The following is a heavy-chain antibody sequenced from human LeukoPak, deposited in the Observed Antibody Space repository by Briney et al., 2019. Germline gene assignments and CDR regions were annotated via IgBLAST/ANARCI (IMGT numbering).Heavy chain of an antibody. CDR1: GFTFSSYA. D-gene: IGHD6-19*01. V-gene: IGHV3-23*01. CDR2: ISGSGGST. Sequence: PGGSLRLSCAASGFTFSSYAMSWVRQAPGKGLEWVSAISGSGGSTYYADSVKGRFTISRDNSKNTLYLQMNSLRAEDTAVYYCAKDSAVAGSDYYYYYGMDVWGQGTTVTVSS. J-gene: IGHJ6*02. CDR3: AKDSAVAGSDYYYYYGMDV.